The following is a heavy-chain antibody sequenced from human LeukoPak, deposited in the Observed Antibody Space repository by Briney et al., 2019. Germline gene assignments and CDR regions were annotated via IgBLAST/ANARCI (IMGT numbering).Heavy chain of an antibody. CDR2: ISGTGGST. CDR3: AKQDGSSGYYYVPGRLSDAFDI. D-gene: IGHD3-22*01. Sequence: PGGSLRLSCAASGFTFSSYAMSWVRQAPGKGLEWVSTISGTGGSTYYADSVKGQFTISRDNSKNTLYLQMNSLRAEDTAVYYCAKQDGSSGYYYVPGRLSDAFDIWGQGTMVTVSS. CDR1: GFTFSSYA. J-gene: IGHJ3*02. V-gene: IGHV3-23*01.